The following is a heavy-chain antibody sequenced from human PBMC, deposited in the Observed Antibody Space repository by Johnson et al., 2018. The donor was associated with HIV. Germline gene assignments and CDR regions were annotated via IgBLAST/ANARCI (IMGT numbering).Heavy chain of an antibody. V-gene: IGHV3-30*02. Sequence: QVQLVESGGGVVQPGGSLRLSCAASGFTFSSYGMHWVRQAPGKGLEWVAFIRYDGSNKYYADSVQGRFTISRDNSKNTLYLQMNSLRAEDTAVYYCAKVIARSNYYGSGSYRDPSAFDIWGQGTMVTVSS. CDR2: IRYDGSNK. CDR3: AKVIARSNYYGSGSYRDPSAFDI. D-gene: IGHD3-10*01. CDR1: GFTFSSYG. J-gene: IGHJ3*02.